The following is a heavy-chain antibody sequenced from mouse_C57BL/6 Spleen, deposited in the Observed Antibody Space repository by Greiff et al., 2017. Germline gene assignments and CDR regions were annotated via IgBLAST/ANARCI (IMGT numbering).Heavy chain of an antibody. J-gene: IGHJ3*01. CDR3: ARPGIYYDYDFFAY. V-gene: IGHV5-17*01. CDR2: ISSGSSTI. CDR1: GFTFSDYG. Sequence: EVQLVESGGGLVKPGGSLKLSCAASGFTFSDYGMHWVRQAPEKGLEWVAYISSGSSTIYYADTVKGRFTITRDNAKNTLILQMTSLRSEDTAMYYCARPGIYYDYDFFAYWGQGTLVTVSA. D-gene: IGHD2-4*01.